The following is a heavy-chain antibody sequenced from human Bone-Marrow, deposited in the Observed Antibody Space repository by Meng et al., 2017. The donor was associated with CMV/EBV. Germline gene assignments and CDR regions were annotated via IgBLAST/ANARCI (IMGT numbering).Heavy chain of an antibody. CDR3: AKDSRPAAMFYYGMHV. CDR2: ISYDGSNK. V-gene: IGHV3-30-3*01. J-gene: IGHJ6*02. Sequence: GESLQISCADSGFTFSSYAMHWVRQAPGKGLEWVAVISYDGSNKYYADSVKGRFTISRDNSKNTLYLQMNSLRVEDTAVYYCAKDSRPAAMFYYGMHVWGQGTTVTVSS. D-gene: IGHD2-2*01. CDR1: GFTFSSYA.